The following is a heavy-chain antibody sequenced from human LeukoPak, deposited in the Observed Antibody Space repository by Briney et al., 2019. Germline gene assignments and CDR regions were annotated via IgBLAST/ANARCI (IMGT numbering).Heavy chain of an antibody. CDR1: GFTFSSYS. D-gene: IGHD3-10*01. CDR2: IIWSGGST. Sequence: GGSLRLSCAASGFTFSSYSMNWARQAPGKGLEWVSGIIWSGGSTGYADSVKGRFTISRDNAKNSLYLQMNSLRAEDTALYYCARDDYGSGSWSDFWGQGTLVTVSS. V-gene: IGHV3-20*04. J-gene: IGHJ4*02. CDR3: ARDDYGSGSWSDF.